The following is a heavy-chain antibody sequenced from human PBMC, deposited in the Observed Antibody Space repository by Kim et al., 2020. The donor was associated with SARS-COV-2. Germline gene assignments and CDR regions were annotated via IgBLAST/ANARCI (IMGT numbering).Heavy chain of an antibody. CDR2: ISFDESNK. CDR1: GFTFSSYA. CDR3: ARSRAIAVAGYGFDF. Sequence: GGSLRLSCAASGFTFSSYAMHWVRQAPGKGLEWVAVISFDESNKYYADSVKGRFTISRDNSKNTLYLQMNSLRGEDTAVHYCARSRAIAVAGYGFDFWGPGTLVTVSS. J-gene: IGHJ4*02. V-gene: IGHV3-30*04. D-gene: IGHD6-19*01.